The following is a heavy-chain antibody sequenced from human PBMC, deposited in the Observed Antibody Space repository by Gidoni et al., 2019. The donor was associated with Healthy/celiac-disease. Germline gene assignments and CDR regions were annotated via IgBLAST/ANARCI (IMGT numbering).Heavy chain of an antibody. CDR2: IYYSGST. CDR3: ARDATVTPLGNYYMDV. Sequence: QVQRQESCPGRVKPSQTLSLTCTVSGGSISSGDYYWSWIRQPPGKGLEWIGYIYYSGSTYYNPSLKSRVTISVDTSKNQFSLKLSSVTAADTAVYYCARDATVTPLGNYYMDVWGKGTTVTVSS. J-gene: IGHJ6*03. D-gene: IGHD4-17*01. V-gene: IGHV4-30-4*01. CDR1: GGSISSGDYY.